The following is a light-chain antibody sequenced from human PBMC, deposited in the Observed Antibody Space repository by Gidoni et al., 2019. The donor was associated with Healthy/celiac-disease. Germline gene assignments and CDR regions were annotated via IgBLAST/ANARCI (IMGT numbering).Light chain of an antibody. CDR3: QQYNNWPPLT. V-gene: IGKV3-15*01. CDR1: QSVSSN. CDR2: GAS. Sequence: EIVMTQSPATLSVSPGERATLSCRASQSVSSNLAWYQQKPGQAPRLLNYGASTRATGIPARFSGSGSGTVFTLTISSLQSEDFAVYYCQQYNNWPPLTFGQGTKLEIK. J-gene: IGKJ2*01.